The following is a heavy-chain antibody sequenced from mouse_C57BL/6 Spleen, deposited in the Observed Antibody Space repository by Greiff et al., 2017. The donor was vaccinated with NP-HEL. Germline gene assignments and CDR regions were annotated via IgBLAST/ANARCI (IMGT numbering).Heavy chain of an antibody. J-gene: IGHJ2*01. V-gene: IGHV1-78*01. CDR1: GYTFTDHT. Sequence: QVQLKQSDAELVKPGASVKISCKASGYTFTDHTIHWMKQRPEQGLEWIGDIYPRDGSTKYNEKFKGKATLTADKSSSTAYMPLNSLTSEDSAVXFCARYSYYYGSSYLFFDYWGQGTTLTVSS. CDR2: IYPRDGST. D-gene: IGHD1-1*01. CDR3: ARYSYYYGSSYLFFDY.